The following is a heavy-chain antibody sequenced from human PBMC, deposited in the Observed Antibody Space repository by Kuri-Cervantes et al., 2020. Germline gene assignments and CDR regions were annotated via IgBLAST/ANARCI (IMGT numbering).Heavy chain of an antibody. J-gene: IGHJ4*02. D-gene: IGHD3-22*01. CDR2: IGTAGDT. CDR3: ARAVVKVGDFDY. V-gene: IGHV3-13*01. Sequence: GGSLRLSCAASGFTFSSYDMHWVRQATGKGLEWVSAIGTAGDTYYPGSVKGRFTISRENAKNSLYLQMNSLRAEDTAVYFCARAVVKVGDFDYWGQGTLVTVSS. CDR1: GFTFSSYD.